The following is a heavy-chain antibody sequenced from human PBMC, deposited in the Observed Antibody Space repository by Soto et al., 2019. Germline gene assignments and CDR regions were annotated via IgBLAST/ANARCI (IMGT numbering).Heavy chain of an antibody. V-gene: IGHV3-74*01. CDR2: INSDGSST. D-gene: IGHD4-17*01. Sequence: PGGSLRLSCAASGFTFGTNGRPWVAQAPGKGLVWFSRINSDGSSTSYADSVKGRFTISRDNAKNTLYLQMNSLRAEDTAVCYCARDLDYGGNSIDYYYGMDVWGQGTTVTVSS. CDR1: GFTFGTNG. CDR3: ARDLDYGGNSIDYYYGMDV. J-gene: IGHJ6*02.